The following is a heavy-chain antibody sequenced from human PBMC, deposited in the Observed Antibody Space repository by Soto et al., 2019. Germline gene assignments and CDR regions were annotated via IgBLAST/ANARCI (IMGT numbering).Heavy chain of an antibody. J-gene: IGHJ4*02. V-gene: IGHV4-30-2*01. CDR3: ARVLWFGGHFVN. CDR2: IYHSGST. Sequence: PSETLSLTCAVSGGSISSGGYAWSWIRQPPGKGLEWIGYIYHSGSTYYDPSLKSRVTISVDRSKNQFSLKLSSVTAADTAVYYGARVLWFGGHFVNGCQGTLLTVSS. CDR1: GGSISSGGYA. D-gene: IGHD3-10*01.